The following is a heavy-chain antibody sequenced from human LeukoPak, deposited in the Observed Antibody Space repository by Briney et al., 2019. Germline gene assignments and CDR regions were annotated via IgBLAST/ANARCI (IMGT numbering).Heavy chain of an antibody. V-gene: IGHV4-59*01. CDR1: GGSISSYY. CDR2: IYYSGST. J-gene: IGHJ6*03. D-gene: IGHD6-19*01. Sequence: SETLSLTCTVSGGSISSYYWSWIRQPPGKGLEWIGYIYYSGSTNYNPSLKSRVTISVDTSKNQFSLKLSSVTAADTAVYYCARDGSGWYGGGDYYYYMDVWGKGTTVTISS. CDR3: ARDGSGWYGGGDYYYYMDV.